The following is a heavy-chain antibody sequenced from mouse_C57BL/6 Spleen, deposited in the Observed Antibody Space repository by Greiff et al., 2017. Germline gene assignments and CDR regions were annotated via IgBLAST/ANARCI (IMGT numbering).Heavy chain of an antibody. D-gene: IGHD3-2*01. CDR2: IYPGDGDT. CDR3: ARDSSFAY. J-gene: IGHJ3*01. CDR1: GYAFSSYW. V-gene: IGHV1-80*01. Sequence: QVQLQQSGAELVKPGASVKISCKASGYAFSSYWMNWVKRRPGKGLEWIGQIYPGDGDTNYNGKFKGKATLTADKSSSTAYMQLSSLTSEDSAVYFCARDSSFAYWGQGTLVTVSA.